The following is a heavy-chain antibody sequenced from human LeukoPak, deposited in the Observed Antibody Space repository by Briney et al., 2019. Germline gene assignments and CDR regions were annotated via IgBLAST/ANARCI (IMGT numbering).Heavy chain of an antibody. CDR2: MNPNSGNT. D-gene: IGHD7-27*01. J-gene: IGHJ4*02. CDR3: ARDYRTGFDY. V-gene: IGHV1-8*03. CDR1: GYTFTGYY. Sequence: ASVKVSCKASGYTFTGYYMHWVRQAPGQGLEWMGWMNPNSGNTGYAQKFQGRVTITRNTSISTAYMELRSLRSDDTAVYYCARDYRTGFDYWGQGTLVTVSS.